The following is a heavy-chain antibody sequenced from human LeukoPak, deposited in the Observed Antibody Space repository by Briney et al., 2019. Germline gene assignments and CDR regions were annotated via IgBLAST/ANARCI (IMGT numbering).Heavy chain of an antibody. CDR3: ARGEPYYYGSGNGPGSGWFDP. CDR1: GGSISSYY. V-gene: IGHV4-34*01. D-gene: IGHD3-10*01. J-gene: IGHJ5*02. CDR2: INHSGST. Sequence: SETLSLTCTVSGGSISSYYWGWIRQPPGKGLEWIGEINHSGSTNYNPSLKSRVTISVDTSKNQFSLKLSSVTAADTAVYYCARGEPYYYGSGNGPGSGWFDPWGQGTLVTVSS.